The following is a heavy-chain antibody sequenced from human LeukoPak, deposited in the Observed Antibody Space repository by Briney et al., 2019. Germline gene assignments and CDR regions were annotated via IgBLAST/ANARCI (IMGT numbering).Heavy chain of an antibody. Sequence: HTGGSLRLSCAASGFTLSSYCMNWVRQAPGKGLEWVSYISSSSSPIYYADSVKGRFTISRDNAKNSLYLEMNSLRDEDTAVYYCASVPYPSGTYDYWGQGTLVTVSS. CDR3: ASVPYPSGTYDY. CDR1: GFTLSSYC. CDR2: ISSSSSPI. V-gene: IGHV3-48*02. D-gene: IGHD1-26*01. J-gene: IGHJ4*02.